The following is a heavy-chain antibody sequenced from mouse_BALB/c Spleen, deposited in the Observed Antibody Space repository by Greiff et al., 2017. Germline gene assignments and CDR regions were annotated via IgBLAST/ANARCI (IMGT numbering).Heavy chain of an antibody. J-gene: IGHJ3*01. Sequence: EVQGVESGGGLVQPGGSLKLSCAASGFTFSSYTMSWVRQTPEKRLEWVAYISNGGGSTYYPDTVKGRFTISRDNAKNTLYLQMSSLKSEDTAMYYCASLITTARAFAYWGQGTLVTVSA. V-gene: IGHV5-12-2*01. CDR3: ASLITTARAFAY. D-gene: IGHD1-2*01. CDR1: GFTFSSYT. CDR2: ISNGGGST.